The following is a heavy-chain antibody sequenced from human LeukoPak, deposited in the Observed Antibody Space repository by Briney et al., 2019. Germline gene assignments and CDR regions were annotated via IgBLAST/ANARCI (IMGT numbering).Heavy chain of an antibody. Sequence: GGSLRLSCAASGFTFSSYGMHWVRQAPGKGLEWVAFIRYDGSNKYYADSVKGRFTISRDNSKNTLYLQMNSLRAEDTAVYYCAKDPTAGAPAYFDYWGQGTLVTVSS. CDR3: AKDPTAGAPAYFDY. J-gene: IGHJ4*02. D-gene: IGHD1-26*01. CDR1: GFTFSSYG. CDR2: IRYDGSNK. V-gene: IGHV3-30*02.